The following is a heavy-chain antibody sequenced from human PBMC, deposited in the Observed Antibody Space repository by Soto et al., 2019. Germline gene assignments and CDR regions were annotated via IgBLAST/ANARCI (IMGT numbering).Heavy chain of an antibody. D-gene: IGHD6-13*01. CDR1: GGSISSGGYY. J-gene: IGHJ5*02. CDR3: ARFSPGIAAAGTNWFDP. CDR2: IYYSGST. Sequence: SETLSLTCTVSGGSISSGGYYWSWIRQHPGKGLEWIGYIYYSGSTYYNPSLKSRVTISVDTSKNQFSLKLSSVTAADTAVYYCARFSPGIAAAGTNWFDPWGQGTLVTVSS. V-gene: IGHV4-31*03.